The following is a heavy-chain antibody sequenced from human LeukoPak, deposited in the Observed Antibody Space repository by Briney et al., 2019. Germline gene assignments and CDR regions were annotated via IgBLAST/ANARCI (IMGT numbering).Heavy chain of an antibody. CDR3: AKDLRYSGSYVVDY. Sequence: GGSLRLSCAASGFTFSSYGMHWVRQAPGKGLEWVAFIRYDGSNKYYADSVKGRFTTSRDNSKNTLYLQMNSLRAEDTAVYYCAKDLRYSGSYVVDYWGQGTLVTVSS. CDR2: IRYDGSNK. CDR1: GFTFSSYG. D-gene: IGHD1-26*01. V-gene: IGHV3-30*02. J-gene: IGHJ4*02.